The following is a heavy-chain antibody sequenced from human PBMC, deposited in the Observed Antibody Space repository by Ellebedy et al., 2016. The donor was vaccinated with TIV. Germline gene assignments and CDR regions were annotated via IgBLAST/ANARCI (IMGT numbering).Heavy chain of an antibody. CDR2: INPSGGST. V-gene: IGHV1-46*01. Sequence: AASVKVSCKASGYTFTSYYMHWVRQAPGQGLEWMGIINPSGGSTSYAQKFQGRVTMTRDTSTSTAYMELRSLRSDDTAVYYFARWPGIAVAKPFDYWGQGTLVTVSS. J-gene: IGHJ4*02. CDR3: ARWPGIAVAKPFDY. D-gene: IGHD6-19*01. CDR1: GYTFTSYY.